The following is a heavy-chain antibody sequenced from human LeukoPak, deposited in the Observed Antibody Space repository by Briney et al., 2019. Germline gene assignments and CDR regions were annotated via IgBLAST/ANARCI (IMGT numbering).Heavy chain of an antibody. CDR3: AGPKRYDSSGTPPDPPS. V-gene: IGHV4-34*01. D-gene: IGHD3-22*01. Sequence: TSSETLSLTCAVYGGSFSGYYWSWIRQPPGKGLEWIGEINHSGSTNYNPSLKSRVTISVDTSKNQFSLKLSSVTAADTAVYYCAGPKRYDSSGTPPDPPSWGQGTLVTVFS. CDR2: INHSGST. J-gene: IGHJ4*02. CDR1: GGSFSGYY.